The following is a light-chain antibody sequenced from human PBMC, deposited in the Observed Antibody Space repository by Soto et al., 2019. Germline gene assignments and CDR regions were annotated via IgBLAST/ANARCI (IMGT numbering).Light chain of an antibody. V-gene: IGKV3-11*01. Sequence: EIVLTQSLATLSLSPGERATLSCRASQSVSSYLAWYQQKPGQAPRLLIYDAANRATGIPARIGGSGSGTDFTLTISSLEAEDFAVYYCQQRSSWTWTFGQGTRVDIK. CDR3: QQRSSWTWT. CDR1: QSVSSY. CDR2: DAA. J-gene: IGKJ1*01.